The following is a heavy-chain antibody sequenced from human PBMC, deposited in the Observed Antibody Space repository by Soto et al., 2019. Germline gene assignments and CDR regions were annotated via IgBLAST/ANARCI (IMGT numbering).Heavy chain of an antibody. CDR3: ASGLVEHSSSWYDY. CDR2: INSDASST. Sequence: GGSLRLSCTASGFTFSTHWMHWVRQAPGKGLVWVSRINSDASSTDYADYVRGRFTISRDRAKNTLYLQMISLRAEDTAVYYCASGLVEHSSSWYDYWGQGTLVTVSS. D-gene: IGHD6-13*01. CDR1: GFTFSTHW. V-gene: IGHV3-74*01. J-gene: IGHJ4*02.